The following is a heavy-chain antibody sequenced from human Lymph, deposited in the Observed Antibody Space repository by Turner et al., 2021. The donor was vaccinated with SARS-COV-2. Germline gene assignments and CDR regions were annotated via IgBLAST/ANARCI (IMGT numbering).Heavy chain of an antibody. CDR2: IYSGGNT. D-gene: IGHD6-13*01. J-gene: IGHJ6*02. CDR1: GIIVSRNY. Sequence: EVQLVETGGGLIQPGGSLRLSCAASGIIVSRNYMNWVRQAPGKGLEWVSVIYSGGNTYYAGSVKGRFTISRDNSKNTLYLQMNSLRVEDTAVYYCARDLGTYGMDVWGQGTTVTVSS. CDR3: ARDLGTYGMDV. V-gene: IGHV3-53*02.